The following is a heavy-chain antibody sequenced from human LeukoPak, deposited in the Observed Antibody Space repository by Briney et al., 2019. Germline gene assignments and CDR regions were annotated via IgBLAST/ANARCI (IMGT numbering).Heavy chain of an antibody. Sequence: SETLSLTCTVSGGSISSYYWSWIRQPAGKGLEWIGRIYTSGSTNYNPSLKSRVTMSVDTSKNQFSLKLSSVTAADTAVYYCARDDYGGSPYYYYYIDVWGKGTTVTVSS. V-gene: IGHV4-4*07. CDR2: IYTSGST. D-gene: IGHD4-23*01. CDR3: ARDDYGGSPYYYYYIDV. CDR1: GGSISSYY. J-gene: IGHJ6*03.